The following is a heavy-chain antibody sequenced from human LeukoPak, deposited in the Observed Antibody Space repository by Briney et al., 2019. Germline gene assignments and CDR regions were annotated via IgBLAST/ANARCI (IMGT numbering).Heavy chain of an antibody. V-gene: IGHV3-21*01. J-gene: IGHJ4*02. Sequence: PGGSLRLSCAASGFTFSSYSMNWVRQAPGKGLEWVSSISSSSSYICYADSVKGRFTISRDNAKNSLYLQMNSLRAEDTAVYYCARDRLGAWFGELLYFYWGQGTLVTVSS. CDR1: GFTFSSYS. D-gene: IGHD3-10*01. CDR2: ISSSSSYI. CDR3: ARDRLGAWFGELLYFY.